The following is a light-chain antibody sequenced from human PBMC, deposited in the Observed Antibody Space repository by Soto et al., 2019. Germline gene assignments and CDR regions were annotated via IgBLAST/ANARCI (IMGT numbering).Light chain of an antibody. J-gene: IGLJ1*01. CDR2: DVS. CDR1: SSDVGTYNS. V-gene: IGLV2-14*01. Sequence: QSVLTQPAAVSGSPGQSIAISCTGTSSDVGTYNSVSWYQQYPGKAPKLMIHDVSNRPSGVSDRFSGSKSGNTASLTISGLQSEDEADYYCSSYTSRSSYVFGSGTEVTVL. CDR3: SSYTSRSSYV.